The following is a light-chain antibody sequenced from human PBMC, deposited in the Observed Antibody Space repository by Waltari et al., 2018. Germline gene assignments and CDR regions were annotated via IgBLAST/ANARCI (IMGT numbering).Light chain of an antibody. Sequence: QSALTQPRSVSGSPGPSVTISCAGPSSDVGAYNHFSWYQQSPGTAPKLLIYEVNNRPSGVPDRFSASKSGNTASLTISGLRAEDEADYYCCSYAGDYTLVFGGGTKLTVL. CDR1: SSDVGAYNH. J-gene: IGLJ2*01. V-gene: IGLV2-11*01. CDR3: CSYAGDYTLV. CDR2: EVN.